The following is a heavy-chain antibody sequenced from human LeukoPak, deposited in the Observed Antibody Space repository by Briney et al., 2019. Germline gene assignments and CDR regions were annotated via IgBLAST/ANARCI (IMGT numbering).Heavy chain of an antibody. D-gene: IGHD3-22*01. CDR2: INHSGST. V-gene: IGHV4-34*01. CDR1: GGSFSGYY. CDR3: ARANYYDSSGYSPYYFDY. Sequence: SETLSLTCAVYGGSFSGYYWSWIRQPPGKGLEWIGEINHSGSTNYNPSLKSRVTISIDTSKNQFSLKLSSVTAADTAVYYCARANYYDSSGYSPYYFDYWGQGTLVTVSS. J-gene: IGHJ4*02.